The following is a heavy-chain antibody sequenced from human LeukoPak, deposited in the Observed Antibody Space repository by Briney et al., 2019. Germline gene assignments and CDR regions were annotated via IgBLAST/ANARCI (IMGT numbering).Heavy chain of an antibody. D-gene: IGHD5-18*01. CDR3: AKRRDTAMVRDYYYYYGMDV. V-gene: IGHV1-8*01. Sequence: GASVKVSCKASGYTFTSYDINWVRQATGQGLEWMGWMNPNSGNTGYAQKFQGRVTMTRNTSISTAYMEPSSLRSEDTAVYYCAKRRDTAMVRDYYYYYGMDVWGQGTTVTVSS. CDR1: GYTFTSYD. J-gene: IGHJ6*02. CDR2: MNPNSGNT.